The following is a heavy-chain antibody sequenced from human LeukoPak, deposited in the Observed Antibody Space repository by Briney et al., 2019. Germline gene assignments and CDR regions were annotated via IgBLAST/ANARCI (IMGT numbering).Heavy chain of an antibody. CDR2: IYNSGST. CDR3: ARALGRYCSGGSCYFDF. V-gene: IGHV4-59*01. Sequence: SETLSLTCTVSGASISSYYWSWIRQPPGKGLEWIGNIYNSGSTNYNPSLKSRVTISVDTSKNQFSLKLSSVTAADTAVYYCARALGRYCSGGSCYFDFWGQGALVTVSS. CDR1: GASISSYY. D-gene: IGHD2-15*01. J-gene: IGHJ4*02.